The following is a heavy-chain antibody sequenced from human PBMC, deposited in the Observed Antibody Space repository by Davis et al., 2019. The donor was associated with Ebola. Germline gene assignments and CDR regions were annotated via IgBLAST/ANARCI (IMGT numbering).Heavy chain of an antibody. Sequence: SVKVSCKASGGTFSSYTISWVRQAPGQGLEWMGRIIPILGIANYAQKFQGRVTITADKSTSTAYMELSSPRSEDTAVYYCARDPTYYDILTGQRNFYGMDVWGQGTTVTVSS. J-gene: IGHJ6*02. CDR2: IIPILGIA. CDR3: ARDPTYYDILTGQRNFYGMDV. CDR1: GGTFSSYT. V-gene: IGHV1-69*04. D-gene: IGHD3-9*01.